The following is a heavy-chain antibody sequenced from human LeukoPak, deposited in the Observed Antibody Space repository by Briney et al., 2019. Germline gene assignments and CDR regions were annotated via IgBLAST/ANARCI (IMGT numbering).Heavy chain of an antibody. CDR3: ARNSNPNYYYYYMDV. CDR2: ISSSSSYI. V-gene: IGHV3-21*04. D-gene: IGHD4-11*01. Sequence: GGSLRLSCAASGFTFSDYEMNWVRQAPGKGLEWVSSISSSSSYIYYADSVKGRFTISRDNAKNSLYLQMNSLRAEDTALYYCARNSNPNYYYYYMDVWGKGTTVTISS. CDR1: GFTFSDYE. J-gene: IGHJ6*03.